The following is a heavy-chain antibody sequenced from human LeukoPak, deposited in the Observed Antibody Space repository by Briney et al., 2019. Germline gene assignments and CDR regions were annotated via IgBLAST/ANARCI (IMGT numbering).Heavy chain of an antibody. J-gene: IGHJ6*02. V-gene: IGHV1-8*01. CDR3: ARDDILTGYCSSSYYYGMDV. D-gene: IGHD3-9*01. CDR1: GYTFTSYD. Sequence: EASVKVSCKASGYTFTSYDINWVRQATGQGLEWMGWMNPNSGNTGYAQKFQGRVTMTRNTSISTAYMELSSLRSEDTAVYYCARDDILTGYCSSSYYYGMDVWGQGTTVTVSS. CDR2: MNPNSGNT.